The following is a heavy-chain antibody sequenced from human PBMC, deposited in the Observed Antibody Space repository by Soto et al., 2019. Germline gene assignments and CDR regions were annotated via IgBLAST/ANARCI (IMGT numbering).Heavy chain of an antibody. Sequence: QVQLVQSETEVKKPGDSVRVSCRASGYSLTNFAVHWVRRAPGHRLEWMGWSNGGNGDTRFSHEFQGRVAITRDTSANTAYMELSSLRSEDTAVYYCDRGKLARRKHLDFWGQGTLAIVTS. J-gene: IGHJ4*02. V-gene: IGHV1-3*01. CDR1: GYSLTNFA. CDR2: SNGGNGDT. CDR3: DRGKLARRKHLDF. D-gene: IGHD6-6*01.